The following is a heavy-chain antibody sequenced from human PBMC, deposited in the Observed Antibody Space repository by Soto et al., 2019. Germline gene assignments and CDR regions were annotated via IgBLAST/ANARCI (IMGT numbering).Heavy chain of an antibody. CDR2: IYYSGST. Sequence: SETLSLTCTVSGGSISSYYWSWIRQPPGKGLEWIGYIYYSGSTNYNPSLKSRVTISVDTSKNQFSLKLSSVTAADTAVYYCARTPDPFVIYGDYSGFDYWGLGTLVTFSS. J-gene: IGHJ4*02. CDR1: GGSISSYY. D-gene: IGHD4-17*01. CDR3: ARTPDPFVIYGDYSGFDY. V-gene: IGHV4-59*01.